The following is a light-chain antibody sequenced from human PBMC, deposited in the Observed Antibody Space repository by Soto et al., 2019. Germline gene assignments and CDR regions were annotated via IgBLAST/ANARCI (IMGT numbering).Light chain of an antibody. V-gene: IGLV1-40*01. CDR3: QSYDSSLSPYV. CDR1: SSNIGAGYD. J-gene: IGLJ1*01. Sequence: QSVLTQPPSVSGAPGQRVTISCTGSSSNIGAGYDVHWYQQLPGTAPKLLINANSNRPSGVPDRFSGSKSGTSASLAITGLQAEDEADYYCQSYDSSLSPYVFGTGTKLTVL. CDR2: ANS.